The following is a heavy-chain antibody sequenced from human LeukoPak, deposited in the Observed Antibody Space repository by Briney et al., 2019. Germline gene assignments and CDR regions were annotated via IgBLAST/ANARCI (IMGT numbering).Heavy chain of an antibody. CDR1: GFTFSDYW. CDR3: ARHTRIVVACTECQPMDV. D-gene: IGHD6-19*01. V-gene: IGHV3-7*01. CDR2: IRYDAKEK. J-gene: IGHJ6*02. Sequence: GGSLRLSCAASGFTFSDYWMSWVRQSPGKGLEWVANIRYDAKEKLFVDSVKGRFTISRDNARNALYLQMDSLRAEDTAVYYCARHTRIVVACTECQPMDVWGQGTTVTVSS.